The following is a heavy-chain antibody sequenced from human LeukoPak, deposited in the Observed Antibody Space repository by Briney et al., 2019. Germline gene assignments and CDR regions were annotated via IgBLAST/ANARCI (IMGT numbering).Heavy chain of an antibody. D-gene: IGHD3-22*01. CDR1: GGSFSGYY. J-gene: IGHJ4*02. V-gene: IGHV4-34*01. CDR2: INHSGST. CDR3: ARDKDSSGTNDY. Sequence: KPSETLSLTCAVYGGSFSGYYWSWIRQPPGKVLEWIGEINHSGSTNYNPSLKSRVTIVDTSKNQFSLKLSSVTAADTAVYYCARDKDSSGTNDYWGQGTLVTVSS.